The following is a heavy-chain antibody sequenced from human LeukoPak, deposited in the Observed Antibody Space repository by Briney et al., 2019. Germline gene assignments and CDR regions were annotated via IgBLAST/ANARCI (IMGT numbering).Heavy chain of an antibody. V-gene: IGHV3-23*01. J-gene: IGHJ5*02. D-gene: IGHD1-1*01. CDR2: ISGSGGST. Sequence: PGGSLRLSCAASGFTFSSYAMSWVRQAPGKGLEWVSAISGSGGSTYYADSVKGRFTTSRDNSKNTLYLQMNSLRAEDTAVYYCAHTLGGTGQPPYNWFDPWGQGTLVTVSS. CDR1: GFTFSSYA. CDR3: AHTLGGTGQPPYNWFDP.